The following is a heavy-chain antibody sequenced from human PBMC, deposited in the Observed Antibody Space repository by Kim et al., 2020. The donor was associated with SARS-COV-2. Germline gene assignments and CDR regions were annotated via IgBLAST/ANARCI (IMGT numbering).Heavy chain of an antibody. Sequence: SETLSLTCTVSGGSISSSSYYWGWIRQPPGKGLEWIGSIYYSGSTYYNPSLKSRVTISVDTSKNQFSLKLSSVTAADTAVYYCQIREGMIVVVKDYWGQGTLVTVSS. V-gene: IGHV4-39*01. J-gene: IGHJ4*02. CDR1: GGSISSSSYY. D-gene: IGHD3-22*01. CDR3: QIREGMIVVVKDY. CDR2: IYYSGST.